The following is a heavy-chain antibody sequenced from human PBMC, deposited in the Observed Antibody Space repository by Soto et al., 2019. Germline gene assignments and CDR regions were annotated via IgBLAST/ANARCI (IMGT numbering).Heavy chain of an antibody. CDR1: SDSISSSNW. CDR3: ARVPSGRLDY. J-gene: IGHJ4*02. V-gene: IGHV4-4*02. Sequence: SETLSLTCAVSSDSISSSNWWSWVRQPPGKGLEWIGEIYHTGSTNYNPSLKSRVTISVDKSKNQFSLNLSSVTAADTAMYYCARVPSGRLDYWGQGALVTVSS. CDR2: IYHTGST.